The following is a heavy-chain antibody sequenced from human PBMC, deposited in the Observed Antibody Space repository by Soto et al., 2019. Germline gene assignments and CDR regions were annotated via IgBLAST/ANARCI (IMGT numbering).Heavy chain of an antibody. CDR3: ARDGVAARWYYGMDV. CDR2: INPNSGGT. Sequence: ASVKVSCKASGYTFTGYYMHWVRQAPGQGLEWMGWINPNSGGTNYAQKFQGWVTMTRDTSISTAYMELSRLRSDDTAVYYCARDGVAARWYYGMDVWGQGTTVTVSS. V-gene: IGHV1-2*04. J-gene: IGHJ6*02. CDR1: GYTFTGYY. D-gene: IGHD2-15*01.